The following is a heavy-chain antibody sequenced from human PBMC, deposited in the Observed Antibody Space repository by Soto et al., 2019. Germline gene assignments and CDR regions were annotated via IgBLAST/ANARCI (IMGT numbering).Heavy chain of an antibody. V-gene: IGHV3-23*01. CDR2: ISGSGGST. J-gene: IGHJ4*02. Sequence: EVQLLESGGGLVQPGGSLRLSCAASGFTFSSYAMSWVRQAPGKGLEWVSAISGSGGSTYYADSVKGRFTISRNNSKNTLHLEMNSRRAEDTAVYYCAKVDSSSWYFDYWGQGTLVTVSS. D-gene: IGHD6-13*01. CDR3: AKVDSSSWYFDY. CDR1: GFTFSSYA.